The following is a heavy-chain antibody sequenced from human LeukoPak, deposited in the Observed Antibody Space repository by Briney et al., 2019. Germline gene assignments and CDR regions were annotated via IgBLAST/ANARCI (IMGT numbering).Heavy chain of an antibody. J-gene: IGHJ4*02. V-gene: IGHV3-21*01. Sequence: GGSLRLSCAASAFTFSRYGMHWVRQAPGKGLECVSSISSSGNKIYDADSVKGRFTISRDNAKNKLYLQMNSLRAEDTAVFYCARGSGYGAFDYWGQGTLVTVSS. CDR1: AFTFSRYG. CDR3: ARGSGYGAFDY. D-gene: IGHD3-22*01. CDR2: ISSSGNKI.